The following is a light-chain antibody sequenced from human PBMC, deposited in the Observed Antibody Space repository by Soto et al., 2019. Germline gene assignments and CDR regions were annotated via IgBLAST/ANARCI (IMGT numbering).Light chain of an antibody. CDR1: QTVTRNY. CDR2: GAS. CDR3: QQYGSSPYT. J-gene: IGKJ2*01. V-gene: IGKV3-20*01. Sequence: EIVLTQSPGTLSLSPGERATLSCRASQTVTRNYLVWYQQKPGQAPRLLIYGASTRATGIPDRFSGSGSGTDFTLTISRLEPEDFAVYYCQQYGSSPYTFGQGTKLEIK.